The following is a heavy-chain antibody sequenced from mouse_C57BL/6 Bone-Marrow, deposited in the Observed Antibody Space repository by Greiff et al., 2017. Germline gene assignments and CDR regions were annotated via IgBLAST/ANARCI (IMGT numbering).Heavy chain of an antibody. CDR1: GFNIKDDY. Sequence: VQLQQSGAELVRPGASVKLSCTASGFNIKDDYMHWVKQRPEPGLEWIGWIDPENGDTEYATKFQGKATITADTSSNTAYRQLSSLTSEDTADYSCATVGLTGPFAHWGRGTLVTVSA. CDR3: ATVGLTGPFAH. J-gene: IGHJ3*01. V-gene: IGHV14-4*01. CDR2: IDPENGDT. D-gene: IGHD4-1*01.